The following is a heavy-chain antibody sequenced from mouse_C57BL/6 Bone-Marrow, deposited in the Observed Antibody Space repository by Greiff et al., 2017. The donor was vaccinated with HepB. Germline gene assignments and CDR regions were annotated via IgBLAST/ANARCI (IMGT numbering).Heavy chain of an antibody. J-gene: IGHJ2*01. V-gene: IGHV1-55*01. CDR3: ARRVD. Sequence: VQLQQPGAELVKPGASVTLSCKASGYTFTSYWMHWVKQRPGRGLEWIGDIYPGSGSTNYNEKFKSKATLTVDTSSSTAYMQLSSLTSEDSAVYYCARRVDWGQGTTLTVSS. D-gene: IGHD1-1*01. CDR2: IYPGSGST. CDR1: GYTFTSYW.